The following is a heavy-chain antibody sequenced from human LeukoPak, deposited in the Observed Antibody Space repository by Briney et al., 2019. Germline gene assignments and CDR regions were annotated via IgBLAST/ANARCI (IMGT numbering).Heavy chain of an antibody. CDR3: ARGGDYGDLRYFDY. CDR1: GGSINNYY. Sequence: SETLSLTCTASGGSINNYYWSWIRQPPGKGLEWIGYIYYRGSTNYNPSLKSRVTFSVDTSKNQFSLKLNSVTAADTAVYYCARGGDYGDLRYFDYWGQGTLVTASS. V-gene: IGHV4-59*01. D-gene: IGHD4-17*01. CDR2: IYYRGST. J-gene: IGHJ4*02.